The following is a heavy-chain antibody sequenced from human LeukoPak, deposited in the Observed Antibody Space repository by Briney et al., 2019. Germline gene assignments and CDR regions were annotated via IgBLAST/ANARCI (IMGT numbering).Heavy chain of an antibody. CDR1: GGSINNYY. Sequence: SETLSLICTVAGGSINNYYWSWIRQPAGKGLEWIGCIYTGGSTNSNTSLKSRVTMSVDTSKNQFSLKLSSVTAANTAVYYCARGRYCSADICSGGDAFDIWGQGTMVSVSS. D-gene: IGHD2-15*01. CDR2: IYTGGST. V-gene: IGHV4-4*07. J-gene: IGHJ3*02. CDR3: ARGRYCSADICSGGDAFDI.